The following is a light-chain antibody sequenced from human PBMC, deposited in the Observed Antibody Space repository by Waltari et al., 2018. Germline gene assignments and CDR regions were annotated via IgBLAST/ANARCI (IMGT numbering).Light chain of an antibody. V-gene: IGLV2-14*01. Sequence: QSALTQPASVSGSPGQSITISCTGTSSDVGGYNYVSWYQQHPGQAPKLMIYEVSNRPSGVFKRFSGSKSGNTASLTISGLQAEDEADYYCSSYTSSSPYVFGTGTKVTVL. CDR1: SSDVGGYNY. CDR3: SSYTSSSPYV. J-gene: IGLJ1*01. CDR2: EVS.